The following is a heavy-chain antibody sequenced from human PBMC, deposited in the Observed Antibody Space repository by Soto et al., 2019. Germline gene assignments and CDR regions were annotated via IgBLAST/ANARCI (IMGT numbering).Heavy chain of an antibody. CDR1: GGSITNYY. CDR2: IQYNGYS. CDR3: ARHGFGSLHGLVDV. Sequence: QVQLQESGPGLVKPSETLSLTCTVSGGSITNYYCSWFRQPPGKGLEWIGYIQYNGYSAYNLSLKRRVTMSMDTSTTQFSLMLESVTATDTAVHYCARHGFGSLHGLVDVWGQGTTVIVSS. J-gene: IGHJ6*02. V-gene: IGHV4-59*08. D-gene: IGHD3-10*01.